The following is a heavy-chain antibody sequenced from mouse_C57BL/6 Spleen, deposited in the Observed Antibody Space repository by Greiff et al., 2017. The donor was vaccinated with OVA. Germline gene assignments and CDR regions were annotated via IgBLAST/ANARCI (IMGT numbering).Heavy chain of an antibody. CDR3: ARGNYYGSSYDYAMGY. J-gene: IGHJ4*01. CDR1: GYTFTTYP. D-gene: IGHD1-1*01. Sequence: VKLVESGAELVKPGASVKMSCKASGYTFTTYPIEWMKQNHGKSLEWIGNFHPYNDDNKYNEKFKGKATLTVEKSSSTVYLELSRLTSDDSAVYYCARGNYYGSSYDYAMGYWGQGTSVTVSS. V-gene: IGHV1-47*01. CDR2: FHPYNDDN.